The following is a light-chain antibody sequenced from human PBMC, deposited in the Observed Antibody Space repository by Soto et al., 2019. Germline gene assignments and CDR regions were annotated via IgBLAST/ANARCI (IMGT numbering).Light chain of an antibody. J-gene: IGLJ1*01. CDR1: SSDVGAYNY. CDR3: CSYAGSYTFGV. CDR2: DVN. Sequence: QSALTQPRSVSGSPGQSVTISCTGTSSDVGAYNYVSWYQQHPGKAPKLMIFDVNKRPSGVPDRFSVSKSGNAASLTISGLQAEDEADYYCCSYAGSYTFGVFGTGTKLTVL. V-gene: IGLV2-11*01.